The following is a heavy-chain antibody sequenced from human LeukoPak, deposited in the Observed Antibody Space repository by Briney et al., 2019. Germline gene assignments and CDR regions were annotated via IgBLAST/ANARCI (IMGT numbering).Heavy chain of an antibody. CDR2: ISYDGSNK. Sequence: GRSLRLSCAASGFTFCSFAMHWVRQAPGKGLEWVAVISYDGSNKYYADSVKGRLTISRDDSKNTLFLQMNSLRAEDTAVYYCARVRFLEWFSYYMDVWGKGTTVTVSS. CDR3: ARVRFLEWFSYYMDV. V-gene: IGHV3-30*04. CDR1: GFTFCSFA. D-gene: IGHD3-3*01. J-gene: IGHJ6*03.